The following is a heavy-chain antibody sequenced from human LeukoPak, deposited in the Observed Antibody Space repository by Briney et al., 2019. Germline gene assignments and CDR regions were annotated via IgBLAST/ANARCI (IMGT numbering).Heavy chain of an antibody. CDR3: VKTMVTFGGIIRADAFDI. Sequence: GGSLRLSCSASGFTFSIYAMHWVRQAPGKGLEYLSGINNNGGTTNYADSVKGRFTISRDNFKNTLYLQMSSLRPEDTAVYYCVKTMVTFGGIIRADAFDIWGQGTMVTVSS. D-gene: IGHD3-16*01. J-gene: IGHJ3*02. CDR1: GFTFSIYA. CDR2: INNNGGTT. V-gene: IGHV3-64D*06.